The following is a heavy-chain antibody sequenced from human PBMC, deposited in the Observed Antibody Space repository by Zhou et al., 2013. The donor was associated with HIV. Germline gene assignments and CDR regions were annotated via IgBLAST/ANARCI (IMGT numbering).Heavy chain of an antibody. V-gene: IGHV1-2*02. CDR3: ARGAYSSGWSFFAFDI. J-gene: IGHJ3*02. Sequence: QVQLVQSGAEVKKPGASVKVSCKASGYTFTGYYMHWVRQAPGQGLEWMGWINPNSGGTNYAQKFQGRVTMTRDTSISTAYMELSRLRSDDTAVYYCARGAYSSGWSFFAFDIWGQGTMVTVSS. D-gene: IGHD6-19*01. CDR2: INPNSGGT. CDR1: GYTFTGYY.